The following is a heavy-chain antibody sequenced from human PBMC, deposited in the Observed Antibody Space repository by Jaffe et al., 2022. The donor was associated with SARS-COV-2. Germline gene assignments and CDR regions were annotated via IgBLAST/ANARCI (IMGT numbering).Heavy chain of an antibody. J-gene: IGHJ2*01. Sequence: EVQLVESGGGLVKPGGSLRLSCAASAFTFRTYSMNWVRQAPGKGLEWVSSIDISSSHIYFADSVKGRFTSSRDNAENSLYLQMNSLRDEDTAVYYCARDYRDAYGGRYFDLWGRGTLVTVSS. V-gene: IGHV3-21*02. CDR1: AFTFRTYS. CDR2: IDISSSHI. CDR3: ARDYRDAYGGRYFDL. D-gene: IGHD1-26*01.